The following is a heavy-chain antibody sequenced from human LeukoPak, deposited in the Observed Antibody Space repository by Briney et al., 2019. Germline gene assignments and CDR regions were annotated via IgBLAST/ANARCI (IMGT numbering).Heavy chain of an antibody. CDR1: GVSISSYY. CDR2: IYYSGST. Sequence: PSETLSLTCTVSGVSISSYYWSWIRQPPGKGLEWIGYIYYSGSTNYNPSLKSRVTISVDTSKNQFSLKLSSVTAADTAVYYCARDDWGSGYYYYGMDVWGQGTTVTVSS. CDR3: ARDDWGSGYYYYGMDV. V-gene: IGHV4-59*01. D-gene: IGHD7-27*01. J-gene: IGHJ6*02.